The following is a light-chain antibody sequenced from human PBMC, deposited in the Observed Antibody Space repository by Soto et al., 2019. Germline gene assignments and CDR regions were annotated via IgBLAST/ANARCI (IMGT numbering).Light chain of an antibody. Sequence: AIRMTQSPSSLSASTGDRVTITCRASQGISSYLAWYQQKPGKAPKLLIYAASTLQSGVPSRFSGSGSGTDFTLTISFLQSEDFATYYCQQYYSYPFTFGGGTKVEIK. J-gene: IGKJ4*02. CDR3: QQYYSYPFT. CDR2: AAS. V-gene: IGKV1-8*01. CDR1: QGISSY.